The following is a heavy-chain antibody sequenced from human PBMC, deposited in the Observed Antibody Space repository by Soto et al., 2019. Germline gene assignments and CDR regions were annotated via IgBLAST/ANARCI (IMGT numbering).Heavy chain of an antibody. V-gene: IGHV4-39*01. CDR1: GDSINSDKYY. Sequence: QLQLQESGPGLVKPSETLSLTCSVSGDSINSDKYYWGWIRQPPGKGLEWIGSISFRGNTYYNPSLQTRCTISLYKSKSPCSLKLTSVTAADSAVYFCARLEGLATISYYFDFCGQGALVTVSS. CDR2: ISFRGNT. D-gene: IGHD3-9*01. CDR3: ARLEGLATISYYFDF. J-gene: IGHJ4*02.